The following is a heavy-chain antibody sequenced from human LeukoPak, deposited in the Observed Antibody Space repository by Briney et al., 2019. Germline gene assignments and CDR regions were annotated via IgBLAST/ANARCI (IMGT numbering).Heavy chain of an antibody. CDR3: ARAQYYYDSSGPPPSPFYAFDI. CDR1: GYTFTSYG. CDR2: ISAYNGNT. V-gene: IGHV1-18*01. J-gene: IGHJ3*02. Sequence: GASVKVSCKASGYTFTSYGISWVRQAPGQGLEWMGWISAYNGNTNYAQKLQGRVTMTTDTSTSTAYMELRSLRSDDTAVYYCARAQYYYDSSGPPPSPFYAFDIWGQGTMVTVSS. D-gene: IGHD3-22*01.